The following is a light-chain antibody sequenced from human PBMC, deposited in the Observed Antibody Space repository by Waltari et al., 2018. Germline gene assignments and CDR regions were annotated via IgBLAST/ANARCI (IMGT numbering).Light chain of an antibody. CDR2: AAS. V-gene: IGKV1-39*01. CDR3: QQTYSTPRT. CDR1: LIIGTY. Sequence: DIQMTQSPSSLSASVGDRVTISCRASLIIGTYLNWFQQKAGEAPKLLISAASSLQPGVPSRFSGGGSGTDFTLIIASLQPDDLASYYCQQTYSTPRTFGQGTKLEI. J-gene: IGKJ2*01.